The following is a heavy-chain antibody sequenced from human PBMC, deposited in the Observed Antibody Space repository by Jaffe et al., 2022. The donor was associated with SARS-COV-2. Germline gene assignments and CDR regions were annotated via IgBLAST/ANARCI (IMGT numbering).Heavy chain of an antibody. V-gene: IGHV1-18*01. CDR1: GYTFTSYG. CDR2: INPDKGNT. CDR3: ARDIVGGAHLDY. J-gene: IGHJ4*02. D-gene: IGHD3-16*01. Sequence: QVQLVQSGAEVKKPGSSVKVSCKASGYTFTSYGISWVRQAPGQGLEWMGWINPDKGNTNYAQNFQGRVTWTADTSTTTVYMELRSLRSDDTAVYYCARDIVGGAHLDYWGQGSLVTVSS.